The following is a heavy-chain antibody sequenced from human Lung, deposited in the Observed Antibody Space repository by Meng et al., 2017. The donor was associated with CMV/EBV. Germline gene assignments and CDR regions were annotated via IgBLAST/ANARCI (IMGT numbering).Heavy chain of an antibody. CDR3: ARGAIIMIEVAPYGMDV. CDR2: NNPNSGDT. CDR1: GYTFSGYY. J-gene: IGHJ6*02. V-gene: IGHV1-2*02. D-gene: IGHD3-22*01. Sequence: ASVKVSCKASGYTFSGYYMHWVRQAPGQGLEWMGWNNPNSGDTNYPQKFQGRVTMTMDTSISTAHMELSRLRSDDTAMYYCARGAIIMIEVAPYGMDVWGQGTTVTVSS.